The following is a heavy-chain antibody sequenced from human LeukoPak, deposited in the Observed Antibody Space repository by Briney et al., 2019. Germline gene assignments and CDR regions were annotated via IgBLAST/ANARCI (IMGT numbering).Heavy chain of an antibody. V-gene: IGHV1-69*13. Sequence: SVKVSCKASGGTFSSYVISWVRQAPGQGLEWMGGIIPIFGTANYAQKFQGRVTVTADESTSTAYMELSSLRSEDTAVYYCATDVDGDYGIFFDYWGQGTLVTVSS. CDR2: IIPIFGTA. CDR3: ATDVDGDYGIFFDY. D-gene: IGHD4-17*01. CDR1: GGTFSSYV. J-gene: IGHJ4*02.